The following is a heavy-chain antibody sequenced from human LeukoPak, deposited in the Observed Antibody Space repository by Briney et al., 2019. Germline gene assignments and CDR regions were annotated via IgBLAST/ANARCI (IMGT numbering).Heavy chain of an antibody. J-gene: IGHJ4*02. V-gene: IGHV3-74*01. CDR3: VRVGEDYGDRWDF. CDR2: INKDGSLT. D-gene: IGHD4-17*01. Sequence: GGSLTLSCAASGFFFRSYWMHWFRQAPGKGLVGVSRINKDGSLTAYADSVKGRFTISRDNAKNTLYLQMNSLRAEDTAVYYCVRVGEDYGDRWDFWGQGTLVTVSS. CDR1: GFFFRSYW.